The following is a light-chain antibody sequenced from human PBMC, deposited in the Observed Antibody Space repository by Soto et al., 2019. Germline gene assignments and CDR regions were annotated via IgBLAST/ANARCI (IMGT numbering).Light chain of an antibody. CDR2: ENS. J-gene: IGLJ3*02. CDR1: SSNIGNNY. Sequence: QSVLTQPPSVSAAPGQKVTISCSGSSSNIGNNYVSWYQQLPGTAPKLLIYENSLRPSGIPDRFSGSKFGTSATLGITGLQTGDEADYYCGTWDSTLSAGVFGGGTKVTVL. V-gene: IGLV1-51*02. CDR3: GTWDSTLSAGV.